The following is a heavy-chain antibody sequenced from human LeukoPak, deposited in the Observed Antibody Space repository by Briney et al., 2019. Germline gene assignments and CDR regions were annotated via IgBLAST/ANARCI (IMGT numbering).Heavy chain of an antibody. CDR2: IRYDGSNK. CDR3: AKDSGRLLWFGEGDY. Sequence: GGSLRLSCAASGFTFSSYAMHWVRQAPGKGLEWVAFIRYDGSNKYYADSVKGRFTISRDNSKNTLYLQMNSLRAEDTAVYYCAKDSGRLLWFGEGDYWGQGTLVTVSS. J-gene: IGHJ4*02. V-gene: IGHV3-30*02. D-gene: IGHD3-10*01. CDR1: GFTFSSYA.